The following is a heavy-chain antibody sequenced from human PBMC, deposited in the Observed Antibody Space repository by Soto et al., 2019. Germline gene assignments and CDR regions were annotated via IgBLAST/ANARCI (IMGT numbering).Heavy chain of an antibody. D-gene: IGHD3-22*01. V-gene: IGHV1-2*04. CDR3: ARDYLYDSSGYYYYYGMDV. J-gene: IGHJ6*02. Sequence: GASVKVSCKASGYTFTGYYMHWVRQAPGQGLEWMGWINPNSGGTNYAQKFQGWVTMTRDTSISTAYMELSRLRSDDTAVYYCARDYLYDSSGYYYYYGMDVWGQGTTVTVSS. CDR2: INPNSGGT. CDR1: GYTFTGYY.